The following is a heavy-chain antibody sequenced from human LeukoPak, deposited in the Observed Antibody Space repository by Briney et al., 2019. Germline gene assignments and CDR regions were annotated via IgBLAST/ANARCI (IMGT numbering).Heavy chain of an antibody. Sequence: PGGSLRLSCAASGFTFSSYGMHWVRQAPGKGLEWVAVIWYDGSNKYYADSVKGRFTISRDNSKNTLYLQMNSLRAEDTAVYYCAREYYDYSNDAGWFDPWGQGTLVTVSS. V-gene: IGHV3-33*01. CDR3: AREYYDYSNDAGWFDP. CDR1: GFTFSSYG. J-gene: IGHJ5*02. CDR2: IWYDGSNK. D-gene: IGHD4-11*01.